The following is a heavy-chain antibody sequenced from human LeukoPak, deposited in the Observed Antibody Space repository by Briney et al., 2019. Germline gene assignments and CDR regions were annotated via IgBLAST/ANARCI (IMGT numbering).Heavy chain of an antibody. V-gene: IGHV1-69*05. CDR2: IIPIFGTA. CDR1: GGTFCSYA. D-gene: IGHD1-26*01. CDR3: ARGTKGGIVGANGAFDI. J-gene: IGHJ3*02. Sequence: ASVKVSCKASGGTFCSYAISWVRQAPGQGLEWMGRIIPIFGTANYAQKFQGRVTITTDESTSTAYMELSSLRSEDTAVYYCARGTKGGIVGANGAFDIWGQGTMVTVSS.